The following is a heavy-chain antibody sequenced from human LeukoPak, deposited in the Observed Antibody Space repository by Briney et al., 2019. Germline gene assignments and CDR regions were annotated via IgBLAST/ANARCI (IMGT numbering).Heavy chain of an antibody. V-gene: IGHV3-30*18. CDR3: AKDLAAAGLDAFDI. J-gene: IGHJ3*02. D-gene: IGHD6-13*01. CDR1: GFTFSSYG. CDR2: ISYDGSNK. Sequence: PGRSLRLSCAASGFTFSSYGMHWVRQAPGKGLEWVAVISYDGSNKYYADSVKGRFTISRDNSKNTLYLQMNSLRAEDTAVYYCAKDLAAAGLDAFDIWGQGTMVTVPS.